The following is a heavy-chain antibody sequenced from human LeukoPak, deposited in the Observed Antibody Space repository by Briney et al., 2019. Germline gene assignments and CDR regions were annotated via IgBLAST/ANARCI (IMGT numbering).Heavy chain of an antibody. J-gene: IGHJ4*02. V-gene: IGHV3-23*01. CDR3: ARGGPSSGWDEYFDY. D-gene: IGHD6-19*01. CDR1: GFTFSSYA. Sequence: PGGSLRLSCAASGFTFSSYAMSWVRQAPGKGLEWVSAITGSGGSTYYADSVKGRFTISRDNAKNSLYLQMNSLRAEDTAVYYCARGGPSSGWDEYFDYWGQGTLVTVSS. CDR2: ITGSGGST.